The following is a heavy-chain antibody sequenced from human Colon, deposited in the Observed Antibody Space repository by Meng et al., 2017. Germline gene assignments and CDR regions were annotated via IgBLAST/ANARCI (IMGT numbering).Heavy chain of an antibody. J-gene: IGHJ4*02. D-gene: IGHD3-16*02. CDR3: ARVLMIPFGGVIVIGGADY. CDR1: GFTFSSYW. V-gene: IGHV3-7*01. Sequence: GESLKISCAASGFTFSSYWMTWVRQAPGKGLEWVANIKYDESERYYVDSVKGRFTISRDNAKNSLYLQMNSLRAEDTAVYYCARVLMIPFGGVIVIGGADYWGQGTLVTVSS. CDR2: IKYDESER.